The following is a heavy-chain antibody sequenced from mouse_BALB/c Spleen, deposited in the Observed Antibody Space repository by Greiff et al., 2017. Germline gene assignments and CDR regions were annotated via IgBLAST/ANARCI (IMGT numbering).Heavy chain of an antibody. Sequence: LQLKESGGDLVKPGGSLKLSCAASGFTFSSYGLSWVRQTPDKRLEWVATISSGGSYTYYPDSVKGRFTISRDNAKNTLYLQMSSLKSEDTAMYYCARHDGNPLYWDFDVWGAGTTVTVSS. CDR2: ISSGGSYT. V-gene: IGHV5-6*01. CDR3: ARHDGNPLYWDFDV. CDR1: GFTFSSYG. D-gene: IGHD2-1*01. J-gene: IGHJ1*01.